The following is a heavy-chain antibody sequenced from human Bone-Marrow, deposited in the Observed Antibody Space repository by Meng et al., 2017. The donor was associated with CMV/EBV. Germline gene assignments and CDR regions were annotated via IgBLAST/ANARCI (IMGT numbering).Heavy chain of an antibody. CDR2: IYPGDSDT. J-gene: IGHJ4*02. CDR1: GYSFTSYW. V-gene: IGHV5-51*01. D-gene: IGHD6-13*01. CDR3: ARGDIAAAGPFDY. Sequence: GGSLRLSCKGSGYSFTSYWIGWVRQMPGKGLEWMGIIYPGDSDTRYSPSFQGQVTISADKSISTAYLQWSSLKASDTAMYYCARGDIAAAGPFDYWGQGTLVTVSS.